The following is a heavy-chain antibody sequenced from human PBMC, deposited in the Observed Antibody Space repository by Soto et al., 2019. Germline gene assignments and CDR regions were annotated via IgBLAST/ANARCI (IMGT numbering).Heavy chain of an antibody. D-gene: IGHD6-19*01. V-gene: IGHV4-59*01. CDR1: GGSISSYY. J-gene: IGHJ6*02. CDR2: IYYSGST. Sequence: SETLSLTCTVSGGSISSYYWSWIRQPPGKGLEWIGYIYYSGSTNYNLSLKSRVTISVDTSKNQFSLKLSSVTAADTAVYYCASGIAVADLYYYGMDVWGQGTTVTVSS. CDR3: ASGIAVADLYYYGMDV.